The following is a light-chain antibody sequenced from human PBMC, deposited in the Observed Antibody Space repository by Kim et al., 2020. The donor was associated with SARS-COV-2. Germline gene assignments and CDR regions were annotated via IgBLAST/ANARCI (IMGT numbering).Light chain of an antibody. CDR1: QSVSSSY. J-gene: IGKJ1*01. CDR2: GAS. Sequence: SAGARATVSCRSSQSVSSSYLAWYQQQPGQAPRLLLYGASSRATGIPDRFSGSGCGTDFTLTISRLEPEDFAVYYCQQYGSSPPWTFGQGTKLEI. V-gene: IGKV3-20*01. CDR3: QQYGSSPPWT.